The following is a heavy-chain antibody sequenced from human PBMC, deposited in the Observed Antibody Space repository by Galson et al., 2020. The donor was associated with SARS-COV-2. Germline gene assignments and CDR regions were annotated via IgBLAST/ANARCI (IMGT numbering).Heavy chain of an antibody. CDR1: GFTFSSYD. D-gene: IGHD2-2*02. Sequence: GESLKISCAASGFTFSSYDMHWVRQATGKGLEWVSAIGTAGDTYYPGSVKGRFTISRENAKNSLYLQMNSLRAGDTAVYYCARGHQLLYGGYYYYYMDVWGKGTTVTVSS. CDR3: ARGHQLLYGGYYYYYMDV. CDR2: IGTAGDT. V-gene: IGHV3-13*01. J-gene: IGHJ6*03.